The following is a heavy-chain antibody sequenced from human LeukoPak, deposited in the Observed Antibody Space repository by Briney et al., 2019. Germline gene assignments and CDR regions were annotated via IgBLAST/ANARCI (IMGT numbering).Heavy chain of an antibody. CDR1: GFTFNFYA. Sequence: GGSLRLSCAASGFTFNFYAMSWVRQAPGKGPEWVSGISGSGSTTYYADSVKGRFTISRDNSKTILYLQMNSLRVEDTAVYYCAKSSGSGPYFYGMDVWGHGTTVTVSS. J-gene: IGHJ6*02. D-gene: IGHD3-10*01. V-gene: IGHV3-23*01. CDR2: ISGSGSTT. CDR3: AKSSGSGPYFYGMDV.